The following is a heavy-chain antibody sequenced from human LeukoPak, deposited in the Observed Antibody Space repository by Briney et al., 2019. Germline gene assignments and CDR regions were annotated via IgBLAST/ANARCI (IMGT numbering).Heavy chain of an antibody. V-gene: IGHV4-30-4*01. Sequence: SETLSLTCTVSGGSISSVDYYWSWIRQPPGKGLEWIGYIYYSGSTYYNPSLKSRVTISVDTSKNQFSLKLSSVTAADTAVYYCASLGYCSSTSCRDYLYYYYYGMDVWGQGTTVTVSS. CDR3: ASLGYCSSTSCRDYLYYYYYGMDV. J-gene: IGHJ6*02. D-gene: IGHD2-2*01. CDR1: GGSISSVDYY. CDR2: IYYSGST.